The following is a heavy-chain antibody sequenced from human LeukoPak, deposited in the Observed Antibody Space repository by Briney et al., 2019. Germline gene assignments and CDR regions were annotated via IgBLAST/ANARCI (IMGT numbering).Heavy chain of an antibody. Sequence: PSQTLSLTCTVSGGSISSGGYYWSWIRQHPGKGLEWIGYIYYSGSTYYNPSLKSRVTISVDTSKNQFSLKLSSATAADTAVYYCARGYYYYGSAHWFDPWGQGTLVTVSS. CDR1: GGSISSGGYY. V-gene: IGHV4-31*03. J-gene: IGHJ5*02. CDR3: ARGYYYYGSAHWFDP. CDR2: IYYSGST. D-gene: IGHD3-10*01.